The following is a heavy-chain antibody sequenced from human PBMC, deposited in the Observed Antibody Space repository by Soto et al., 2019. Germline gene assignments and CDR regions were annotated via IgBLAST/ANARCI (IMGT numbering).Heavy chain of an antibody. CDR2: IKQDGSEK. CDR1: GFTFSSYW. D-gene: IGHD2-8*01. J-gene: IGHJ4*02. CDR3: ASGTNGAFFVY. Sequence: GGSLRLSCAASGFTFSSYWMSWVRQAPGKGLEWVANIKQDGSEKDYVDSVKGRFTISRDNAKNSLYLQMNSLRAEDTAVYYCASGTNGAFFVYWGQGILVTVSS. V-gene: IGHV3-7*01.